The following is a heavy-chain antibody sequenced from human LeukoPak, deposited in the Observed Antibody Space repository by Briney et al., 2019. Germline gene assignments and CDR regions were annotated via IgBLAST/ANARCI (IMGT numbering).Heavy chain of an antibody. V-gene: IGHV4-59*08. D-gene: IGHD5-24*01. CDR3: ARRGSGMATIFDY. CDR2: IYYSGSS. J-gene: IGHJ4*02. CDR1: GGSISSFY. Sequence: SETLSLTCTVSGGSISSFYWSWIRQPPGKGLEWIASIYYSGSSNYNPSLKSRVTISVDTSKNQFSLKVNSVTAADTAVYYCARRGSGMATIFDYGGQETLVTVS.